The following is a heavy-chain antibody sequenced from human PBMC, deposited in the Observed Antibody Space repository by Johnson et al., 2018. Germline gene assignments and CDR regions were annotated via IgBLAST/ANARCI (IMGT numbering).Heavy chain of an antibody. J-gene: IGHJ6*02. CDR1: GFTFNAYG. Sequence: EVQLVESGGGLEQPGGSLRLSCSASGFTFNAYGMNWVRPAPGKGLEWVSYITSSSGAIYYADSVRGRVTISRDNAKNPLYLQMNSLRDEDTAVDYCAGGYYGSGSHVGMDVWGQGTTVTVSS. CDR3: AGGYYGSGSHVGMDV. V-gene: IGHV3-48*02. CDR2: ITSSSGAI. D-gene: IGHD3-10*01.